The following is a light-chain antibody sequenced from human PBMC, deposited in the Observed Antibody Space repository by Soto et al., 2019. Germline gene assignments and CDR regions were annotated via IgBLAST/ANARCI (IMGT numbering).Light chain of an antibody. Sequence: EIVMTQSPDILSVSPGERATLSCRASQGVSSNLAWYQQKPGQAPRFLIYGAFSRATGIQDRFSGSGSGTDFTLTIRRLEPEDFAMYYCQQFGTSRLTFGGGTKVDIK. CDR1: QGVSSN. CDR3: QQFGTSRLT. J-gene: IGKJ4*01. CDR2: GAF. V-gene: IGKV3-20*01.